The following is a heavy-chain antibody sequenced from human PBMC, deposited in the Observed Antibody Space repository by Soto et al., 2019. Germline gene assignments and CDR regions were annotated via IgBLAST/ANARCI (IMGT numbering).Heavy chain of an antibody. CDR3: ASHGLRAARRDYYYYGMDV. CDR2: ISPIFGTA. CDR1: GGTFSSYA. D-gene: IGHD6-6*01. V-gene: IGHV1-69*12. J-gene: IGHJ6*02. Sequence: QVQLVQSGAEVKKPGSSVKVSCKASGGTFSSYAISWVRQAPGQGLEWMGGISPIFGTANYAQKFQGRVTLTADESASTAYMELSSLRSEDTAVYYCASHGLRAARRDYYYYGMDVWGQGTTVTVSS.